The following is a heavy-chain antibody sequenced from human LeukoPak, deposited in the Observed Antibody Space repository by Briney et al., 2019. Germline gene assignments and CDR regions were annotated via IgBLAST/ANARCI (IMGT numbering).Heavy chain of an antibody. V-gene: IGHV4-39*01. CDR3: ATTYSYTSGGYDY. D-gene: IGHD5-18*01. CDR1: GGSLSGSRYH. CDR2: IYYSGTT. J-gene: IGHJ4*02. Sequence: SETLSLTCTVSGGSLSGSRYHWGWIRQPPGKGLEWIGSIYYSGTTFYNPSLKSRVTISADTSKNQFSLKVSSVTAADTAVYYCATTYSYTSGGYDYWGQGTLVTVSS.